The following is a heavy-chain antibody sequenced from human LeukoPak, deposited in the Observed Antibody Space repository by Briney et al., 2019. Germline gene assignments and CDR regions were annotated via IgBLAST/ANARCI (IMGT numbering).Heavy chain of an antibody. J-gene: IGHJ5*02. D-gene: IGHD2-2*01. CDR1: GGSISSGNYY. Sequence: PSETLSLTCTVSGGSISSGNYYWSWIRQPAGKGLEWIGRIYINGSTNYNPSLKSRVTISVDTSKNQFSLKLSSVTAADTAVYYCARRRIVVVPAARNWFDPWGQGTLVTVSS. V-gene: IGHV4-61*02. CDR2: IYINGST. CDR3: ARRRIVVVPAARNWFDP.